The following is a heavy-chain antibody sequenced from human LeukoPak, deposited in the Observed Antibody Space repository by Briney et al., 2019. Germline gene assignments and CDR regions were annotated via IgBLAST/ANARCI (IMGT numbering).Heavy chain of an antibody. CDR2: IIPIFGTA. Sequence: SVKVSCKASGGTFSSYAISWVRQAPGEGLEWMGGIIPIFGTANYAQKFQGRVTITADESTSTAYMELSSLRSEDTAVYYCARGEVIVGATDYYYYMDVWGKGTTVTVSS. J-gene: IGHJ6*03. D-gene: IGHD1-26*01. V-gene: IGHV1-69*13. CDR3: ARGEVIVGATDYYYYMDV. CDR1: GGTFSSYA.